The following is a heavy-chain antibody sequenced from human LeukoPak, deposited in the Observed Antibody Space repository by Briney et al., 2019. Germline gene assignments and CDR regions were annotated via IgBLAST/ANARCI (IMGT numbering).Heavy chain of an antibody. CDR2: ISAYNGNT. D-gene: IGHD2-2*01. CDR1: GYTFTSYG. Sequence: ASVKVSCKASGYTFTSYGISWVRQAPGQGLEWMGWISAYNGNTNYAQKLQGRVTMTTDTSTSTAYMELRSLRSDDTAVYYCAWALPAAKGRVDAFDIWGQGTMVTVSS. CDR3: AWALPAAKGRVDAFDI. J-gene: IGHJ3*02. V-gene: IGHV1-18*01.